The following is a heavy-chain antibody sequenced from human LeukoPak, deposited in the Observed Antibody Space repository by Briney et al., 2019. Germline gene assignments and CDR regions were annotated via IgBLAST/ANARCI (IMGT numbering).Heavy chain of an antibody. V-gene: IGHV1-69*01. J-gene: IGHJ4*02. CDR2: VISILGTT. D-gene: IGHD3-22*01. CDR1: GGTFSSYA. Sequence: SVKVSCKASGGTFSSYAISWVRQAPGQGLEWMGGVISILGTTKYAQKFQGRVTITADESTSTAYMELSSLRSEDTAVYYCARSGDSSGYYYGERYWGQGTLVTVSS. CDR3: ARSGDSSGYYYGERY.